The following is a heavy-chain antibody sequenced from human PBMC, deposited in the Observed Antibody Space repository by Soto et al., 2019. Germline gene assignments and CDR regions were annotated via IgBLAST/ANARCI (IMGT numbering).Heavy chain of an antibody. D-gene: IGHD2-2*02. CDR2: IYYSGST. Sequence: TSETLSLTCTVSGGSISSYYWSWIRQPPGKGLEWIGYIYYSGSTNYNPSLKSRVTISVDTSKNQFSLKLSSVTAADTAVYYCARDIVVVPAAIHYFDYWGQGTLVTVSS. J-gene: IGHJ4*02. CDR3: ARDIVVVPAAIHYFDY. V-gene: IGHV4-59*01. CDR1: GGSISSYY.